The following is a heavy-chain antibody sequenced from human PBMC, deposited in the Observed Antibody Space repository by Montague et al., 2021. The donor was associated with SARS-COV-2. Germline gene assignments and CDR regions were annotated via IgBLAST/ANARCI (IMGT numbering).Heavy chain of an antibody. D-gene: IGHD3-10*01. J-gene: IGHJ6*03. CDR3: ARLGDGVVPSPTLGVGPYYSNYYNDV. CDR2: IHHGGST. V-gene: IGHV4-34*01. CDR1: GGSFSTYS. Sequence: SETLSLTCAVHGGSFSTYSWNWISQPPGKGLEWIGEIHHGGSTNYNPSFKSRATISADTSKNHFSLKLTSVAAADTAVYYCARLGDGVVPSPTLGVGPYYSNYYNDVWGKGTTVTVSS.